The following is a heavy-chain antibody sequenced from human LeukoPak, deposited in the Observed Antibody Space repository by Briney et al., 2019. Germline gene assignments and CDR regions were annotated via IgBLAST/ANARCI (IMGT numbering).Heavy chain of an antibody. D-gene: IGHD2-21*02. CDR2: ISWNSGSI. J-gene: IGHJ4*02. V-gene: IGHV3-9*01. CDR3: AKDLCGGDCYSGLGFDY. CDR1: GYSIISGYY. Sequence: LSLTCTVSGYSIISGYYWGWIRQPPGKGLEWVSGISWNSGSIGYADSVKGRFTISRDNAKNSLYLQMNSLRAEDTALYYCAKDLCGGDCYSGLGFDYWGQGTLVTVSS.